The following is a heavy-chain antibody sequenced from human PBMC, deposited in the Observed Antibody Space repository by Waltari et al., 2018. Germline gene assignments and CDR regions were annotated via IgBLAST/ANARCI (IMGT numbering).Heavy chain of an antibody. Sequence: QVQLVESGGGVVQPGGSLRLSCAASGFTFSSYGMHWVRQAPGKGLEWVACIRYDGSNKYYADSVKGLFTISRDNSKNTLYLQMNSLRAEDTAVYYCAKGPDGLTDRFDYWGQGTLVTVSS. CDR3: AKGPDGLTDRFDY. CDR1: GFTFSSYG. D-gene: IGHD5-12*01. CDR2: IRYDGSNK. V-gene: IGHV3-30*02. J-gene: IGHJ4*02.